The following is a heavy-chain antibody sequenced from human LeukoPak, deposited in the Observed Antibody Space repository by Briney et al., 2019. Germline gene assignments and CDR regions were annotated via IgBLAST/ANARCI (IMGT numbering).Heavy chain of an antibody. CDR2: IYYSGST. V-gene: IGHV4-59*12. CDR1: GGSISSYY. Sequence: SETLSLTCTVSGGSISSYYWSWIRQPPGKGLEWIGYIYYSGSTNYNPSLKSRVAISVDTSKNQFSLKLSSVTAADTAVYYCAGAGRSDYYYYYLDVWGKGTTVTVSS. CDR3: AGAGRSDYYYYYLDV. J-gene: IGHJ6*03.